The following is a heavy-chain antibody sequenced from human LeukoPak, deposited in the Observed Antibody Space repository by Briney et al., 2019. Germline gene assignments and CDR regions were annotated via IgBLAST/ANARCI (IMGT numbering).Heavy chain of an antibody. D-gene: IGHD6-19*01. CDR1: GFTFSSYS. V-gene: IGHV3-21*01. CDR2: ISTSSSCI. J-gene: IGHJ4*02. Sequence: GGSLRLSCGVSGFTFSSYSMNWVRQAPGKGLEWVSFISTSSSCIYYADSVKGRVTISRENDRNSLYMQMNRQRPEDTAVYYCASQTTRRLPIAVADYFDYWGQGTLVTVSS. CDR3: ASQTTRRLPIAVADYFDY.